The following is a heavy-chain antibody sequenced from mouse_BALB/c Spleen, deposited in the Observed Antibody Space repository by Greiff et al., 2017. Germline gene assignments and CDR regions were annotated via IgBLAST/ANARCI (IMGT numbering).Heavy chain of an antibody. V-gene: IGHV7-3*02. CDR2: IRNKANGYTT. Sequence: EVHLVESGGGLVQPGGSLRLSCATSGFTFTDYYMSWVRQPPGKALEWLGFIRNKANGYTTEYSASVKGRFTISRDNSQSILYLQMNTLRAEDSATYYCARDHGYVAMDYWGQGTSVTVSS. J-gene: IGHJ4*01. CDR1: GFTFTDYY. D-gene: IGHD1-2*01. CDR3: ARDHGYVAMDY.